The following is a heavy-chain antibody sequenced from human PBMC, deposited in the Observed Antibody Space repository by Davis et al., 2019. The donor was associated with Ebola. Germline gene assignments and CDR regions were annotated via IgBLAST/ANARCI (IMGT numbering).Heavy chain of an antibody. V-gene: IGHV3-74*01. CDR2: INSDGSST. CDR3: ARPYYYYGMDV. J-gene: IGHJ6*04. CDR1: GFTFSSYW. Sequence: GESLKISCAASGFTFSSYWMHWVRQAPGKGLVWVSRINSDGSSTSYADSVKGRFTISRDNAKNTLYLQMNSLRAEDTAVYYCARPYYYYGMDVWGKGTTVTVSS.